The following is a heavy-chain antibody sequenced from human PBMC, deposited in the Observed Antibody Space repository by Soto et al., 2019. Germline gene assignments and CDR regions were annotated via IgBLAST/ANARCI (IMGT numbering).Heavy chain of an antibody. V-gene: IGHV3-7*03. CDR1: GFTFSSYW. CDR3: ARERKVAGTRYYYYGMDV. Sequence: LRLSCAASGFTFSSYWMSWVRQAPGKGLEWVANIKQDGSEKYYVDSVKGRFTISRDNAKNSLYLQMNSLRAEDTAVYYCARERKVAGTRYYYYGMDVWGQGTTVTVSS. J-gene: IGHJ6*02. CDR2: IKQDGSEK. D-gene: IGHD6-19*01.